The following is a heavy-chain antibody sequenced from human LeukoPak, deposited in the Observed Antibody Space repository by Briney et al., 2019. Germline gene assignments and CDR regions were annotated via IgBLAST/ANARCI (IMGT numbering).Heavy chain of an antibody. Sequence: PSETLSLTCTVSGGSISSSSYYWGWIRQPPGKGLEWIGSIYYSGSTYYNPSLKSRVTISVDTSKNQFSLKLSSVTAADTAVYYCARREELLYNWFDPWGQGTLVTVSS. CDR1: GGSISSSSYY. D-gene: IGHD3-10*01. V-gene: IGHV4-39*01. CDR2: IYYSGST. J-gene: IGHJ5*02. CDR3: ARREELLYNWFDP.